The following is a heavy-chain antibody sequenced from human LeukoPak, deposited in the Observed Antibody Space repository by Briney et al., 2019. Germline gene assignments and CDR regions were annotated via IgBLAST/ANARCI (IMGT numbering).Heavy chain of an antibody. V-gene: IGHV3-7*04. Sequence: GGSLRLSCAASGFNFNSYWMSWVRQAPGKGLECVANIKQDGSEIYFVDSVKGRFTISRDNAKSSLYLQMNSLRGEDSAVYYCARARYGSVGYFFDFWGQGTLVTVSS. CDR3: ARARYGSVGYFFDF. CDR1: GFNFNSYW. CDR2: IKQDGSEI. J-gene: IGHJ4*02. D-gene: IGHD3-10*01.